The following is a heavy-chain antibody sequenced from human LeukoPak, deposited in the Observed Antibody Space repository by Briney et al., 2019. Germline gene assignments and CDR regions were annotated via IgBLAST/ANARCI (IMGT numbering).Heavy chain of an antibody. Sequence: ASVKVSCKVSGYTLTELSMHWVRQAPGKGLEWMGGFDPEDDETISAQRFQGRVTMTEDTSTDTAYMELSSLRSEDTAVCFCATLESILVPYFDYWGQGTLVTVSS. V-gene: IGHV1-24*01. CDR1: GYTLTELS. CDR2: FDPEDDET. D-gene: IGHD2-8*02. CDR3: ATLESILVPYFDY. J-gene: IGHJ4*02.